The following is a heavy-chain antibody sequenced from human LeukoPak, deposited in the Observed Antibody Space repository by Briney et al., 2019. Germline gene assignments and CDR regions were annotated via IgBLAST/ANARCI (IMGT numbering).Heavy chain of an antibody. V-gene: IGHV1-2*02. CDR1: GYTFSGYY. CDR3: ARGGVGATTY. CDR2: INPNSGGA. Sequence: ASVKVSCKASGYTFSGYYMHWVRQAPGQGLEWMGWINPNSGGANCAQKFQGRVTMTRDTSISTASMELSRLTPDDTAVYYCARGGVGATTYWGQGTLVTVSS. D-gene: IGHD1-26*01. J-gene: IGHJ4*02.